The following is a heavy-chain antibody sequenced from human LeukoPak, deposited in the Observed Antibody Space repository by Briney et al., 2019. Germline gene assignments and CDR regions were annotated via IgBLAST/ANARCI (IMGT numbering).Heavy chain of an antibody. D-gene: IGHD3-16*02. CDR3: ARRGSYYDYVWGSYRYDAFDI. CDR1: GFTFSSYA. CDR2: ISYDGSNK. J-gene: IGHJ3*02. Sequence: PGGSLRLSCAASGFTFSSYAMHWVRQAPGKGLEWVAVISYDGSNKYYADSVKGRFTISSDNSKNTLYLQMNSLRAEDTAVYYCARRGSYYDYVWGSYRYDAFDIWGQGTMVTVSS. V-gene: IGHV3-30-3*01.